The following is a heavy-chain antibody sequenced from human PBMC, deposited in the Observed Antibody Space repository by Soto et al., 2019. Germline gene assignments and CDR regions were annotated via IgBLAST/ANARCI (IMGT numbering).Heavy chain of an antibody. V-gene: IGHV4-59*01. Sequence: PSETLSLTCTVSGGSITSYYWSWIRQPPGKGLEWIGYIYYSGSTNYNPSLKSRVTISVDTSKNQFSLKLRSVTAADTAVYYCARLALGRIDCWGQGTLVTVS. CDR2: IYYSGST. CDR3: ARLALGRIDC. CDR1: GGSITSYY. J-gene: IGHJ4*02. D-gene: IGHD2-15*01.